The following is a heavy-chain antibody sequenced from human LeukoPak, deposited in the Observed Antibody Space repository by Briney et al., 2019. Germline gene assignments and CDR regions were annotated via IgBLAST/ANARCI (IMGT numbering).Heavy chain of an antibody. CDR2: INHSGST. Sequence: SETLSLTCAVHGGSFSGYYWSWIRQPPGKGLEWIGEINHSGSTNYNPSLKSRVTISVDTSKNQFSLKLSSVTAVDTAVYYCASQPPYNWGQGTLVTVSS. V-gene: IGHV4-34*01. D-gene: IGHD5-18*01. CDR1: GGSFSGYY. CDR3: ASQPPYN. J-gene: IGHJ4*02.